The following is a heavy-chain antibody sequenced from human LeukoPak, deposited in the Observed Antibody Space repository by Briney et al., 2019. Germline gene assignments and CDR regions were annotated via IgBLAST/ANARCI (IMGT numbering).Heavy chain of an antibody. CDR1: GFTSGDYA. J-gene: IGHJ6*02. CDR3: ARWQCCSYYGMDV. D-gene: IGHD5-24*01. CDR2: ISGDGGGT. V-gene: IGHV3-43*02. Sequence: QPGGSLRLSCAASGFTSGDYAMHWVRQAPGKGLEWVSLISGDGGGTYDADSVKGRFTISRDNTKNSLYLQMNSLRTEDTALYYCARWQCCSYYGMDVWGQGTTVTVSS.